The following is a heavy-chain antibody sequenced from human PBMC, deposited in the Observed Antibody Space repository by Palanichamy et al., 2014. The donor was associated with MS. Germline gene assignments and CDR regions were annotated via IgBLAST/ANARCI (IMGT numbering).Heavy chain of an antibody. CDR1: GGTFSSYA. J-gene: IGHJ3*02. CDR3: ARRKGESAAFDI. V-gene: IGHV1-69*04. Sequence: QVQLVQSGAEVKKPGCSVKVSCKASGGTFSSYAISWVRQAPGQGLEWMGRIIPILGIANYAQKFQGRVTITADKSTSTAYMELSSLRSEDTAVYYCARRKGESAAFDIWGQGTMVTVSS. D-gene: IGHD3-10*01. CDR2: IIPILGIA.